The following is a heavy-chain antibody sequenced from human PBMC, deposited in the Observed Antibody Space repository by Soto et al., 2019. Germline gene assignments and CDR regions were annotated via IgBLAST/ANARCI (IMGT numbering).Heavy chain of an antibody. J-gene: IGHJ6*02. D-gene: IGHD3-10*01. CDR1: GFSFSGYT. Sequence: ARSLRLSCLASGFSFSGYTMNCVRQPPSKGLEWVASISGSGSYIYHADSLKGRLTISRDNSNNSVFLQMNSLTDEDTAIYYCARAHGSGKNYYNPYYYYGLDVWGQGTTVTVSS. CDR2: ISGSGSYI. V-gene: IGHV3-21*01. CDR3: ARAHGSGKNYYNPYYYYGLDV.